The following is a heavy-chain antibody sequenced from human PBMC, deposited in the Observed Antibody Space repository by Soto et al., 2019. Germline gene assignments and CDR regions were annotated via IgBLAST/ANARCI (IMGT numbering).Heavy chain of an antibody. CDR1: GFIFTNYW. CDR3: ARVRYYDRNFDY. CDR2: IKNDGNGK. Sequence: GGSLRLSCVASGFIFTNYWMSWVRQAPGKGLEWVASIKNDGNGKYYGDPVKGRFTISRDNGKNSVYLQMNSLRAEDTAVYYCARVRYYDRNFDYWGQGTLVTVSS. D-gene: IGHD3-16*01. J-gene: IGHJ4*02. V-gene: IGHV3-7*05.